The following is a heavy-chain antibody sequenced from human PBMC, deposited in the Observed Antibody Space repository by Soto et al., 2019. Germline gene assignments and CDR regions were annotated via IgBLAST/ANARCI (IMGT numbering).Heavy chain of an antibody. J-gene: IGHJ4*02. CDR3: ARDADAYGSGSYPFDY. CDR2: IIAGNGNT. D-gene: IGHD3-10*01. V-gene: IGHV1-3*01. CDR1: GGTFSSYA. Sequence: ASVKVSCKASGGTFSSYAISWVRQAPGQRLEWMGGIIAGNGNTNYSQKFQGRVTITRDTSASTAYMELSSLRSEDTALYYCARDADAYGSGSYPFDYWGQGTLVTVSS.